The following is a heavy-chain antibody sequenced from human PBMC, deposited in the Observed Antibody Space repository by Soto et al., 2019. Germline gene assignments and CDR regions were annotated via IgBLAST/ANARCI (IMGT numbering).Heavy chain of an antibody. J-gene: IGHJ6*02. CDR2: IIPIFGTA. V-gene: IGHV1-69*13. D-gene: IGHD6-19*01. CDR3: ARDLYSSGWSSEIYYYYGMDV. CDR1: GGTFSSYA. Sequence: SVKVSCKASGGTFSSYAISWVRQAPGQGLEWMGGIIPIFGTANYAQKFQGRVTITADESTSTAYMELSSLRSEDTAVYYCARDLYSSGWSSEIYYYYGMDVWGQGTTVTVSS.